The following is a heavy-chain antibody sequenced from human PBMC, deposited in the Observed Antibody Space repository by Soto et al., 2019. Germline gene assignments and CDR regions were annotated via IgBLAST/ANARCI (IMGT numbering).Heavy chain of an antibody. V-gene: IGHV4-59*11. J-gene: IGHJ4*02. CDR3: ARVGERWQYFDWFYYFDS. CDR2: VYYSGSS. D-gene: IGHD3-9*01. CDR1: VGSIGGRY. Sequence: SETLSLTCTVSVGSIGGRYWGWIRQPPGKGLEWIGYVYYSGSSTSNPSLKSRVTMSADTSKNQLSLKVRSVTAADTAVYYCARVGERWQYFDWFYYFDSWGQGALVTVSS.